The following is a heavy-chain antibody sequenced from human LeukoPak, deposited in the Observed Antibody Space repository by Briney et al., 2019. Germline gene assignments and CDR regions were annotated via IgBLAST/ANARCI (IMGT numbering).Heavy chain of an antibody. D-gene: IGHD3-3*01. CDR3: ARDTYDFWSGSPEAVYHFDY. CDR1: GGSISSYY. J-gene: IGHJ4*02. V-gene: IGHV4-4*07. Sequence: SETLSLTCTVSGGSISSYYWSWIRQPAGKGLEWIGRIYTSGSTNYNPSLKSRVTMSVDTSKNQFSLKLSSVTAADTAVYYCARDTYDFWSGSPEAVYHFDYWGQGTLVTASS. CDR2: IYTSGST.